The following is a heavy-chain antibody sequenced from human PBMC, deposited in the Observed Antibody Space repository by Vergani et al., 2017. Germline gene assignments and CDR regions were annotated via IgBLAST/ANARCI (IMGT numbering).Heavy chain of an antibody. CDR3: ASRGRGSRRPTAAFDI. D-gene: IGHD6-13*01. CDR1: GGSFSGYY. CDR2: INHSGST. Sequence: QVQLQQWGAGLLKPSETLSPTCAVHGGSFSGYYWSWIRQPPGKGLEWFGEINHSGSTNYNPSLKSRVTISVDTSKNQFSLKLSSVTAADTAVYYCASRGRGSRRPTAAFDIWGQGTMVTVSS. J-gene: IGHJ3*02. V-gene: IGHV4-34*01.